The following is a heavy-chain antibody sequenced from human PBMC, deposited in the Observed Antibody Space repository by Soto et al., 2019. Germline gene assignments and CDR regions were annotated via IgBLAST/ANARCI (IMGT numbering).Heavy chain of an antibody. CDR3: ATDLGGYCSGGSCLTDAFDI. CDR1: GYTLTELS. CDR2: FDPEDGET. J-gene: IGHJ3*02. V-gene: IGHV1-24*01. Sequence: ASVKVSCKVAGYTLTELSMHWVRQAPGKGLEWMGGFDPEDGETIYAQKFQGRVTMTEDTSTDTAYMELSSLRSEDTAVYYCATDLGGYCSGGSCLTDAFDIWGQGTMLTVSS. D-gene: IGHD2-15*01.